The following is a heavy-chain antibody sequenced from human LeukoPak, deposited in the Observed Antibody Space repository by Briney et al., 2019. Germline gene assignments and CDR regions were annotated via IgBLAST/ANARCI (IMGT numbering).Heavy chain of an antibody. CDR2: ITDSGAGT. CDR3: ASRIVGAPGPFDY. Sequence: GGSLRLSCAPSGFTFSSSAMSWVRQAPGKGLEWVSAITDSGAGTYYADSVKGRFTISRDNSKNTLYLQMNSLRAEDTAVYYCASRIVGAPGPFDYWGQGTLVTASS. J-gene: IGHJ4*02. V-gene: IGHV3-23*01. CDR1: GFTFSSSA. D-gene: IGHD1-26*01.